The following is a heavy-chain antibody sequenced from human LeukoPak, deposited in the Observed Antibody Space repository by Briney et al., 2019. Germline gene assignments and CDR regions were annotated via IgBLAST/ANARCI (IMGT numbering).Heavy chain of an antibody. V-gene: IGHV1-2*04. CDR3: ARDGMPPYYGDYEPYYYYGMDV. J-gene: IGHJ6*02. Sequence: GASVKVSCKASGYTFNGYYMHWVRQAPGQGLEWVGWINPNSGGTNYAQKFQGWVTMTRDTSISTAYMELSRLRSGDTAVYYCARDGMPPYYGDYEPYYYYGMDVWGQGTTVTVSS. CDR2: INPNSGGT. CDR1: GYTFNGYY. D-gene: IGHD4-17*01.